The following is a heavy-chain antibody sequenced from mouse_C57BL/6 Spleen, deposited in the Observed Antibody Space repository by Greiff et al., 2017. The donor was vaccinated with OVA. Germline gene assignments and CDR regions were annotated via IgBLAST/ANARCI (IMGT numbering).Heavy chain of an antibody. D-gene: IGHD4-1*01. J-gene: IGHJ3*01. CDR2: IDPEDGET. CDR1: GFNIKGYY. V-gene: IGHV14-2*01. CDR3: TRLGHGSWFAY. Sequence: EVQLQQSGAELVKPGASVKLSCTASGFNIKGYYMHWVKQRTEQGLEWIGRIDPEDGETKYAQKFKGKATITADTSSNTAYLQLSSLTSEDTAVYYCTRLGHGSWFAYWGQGTMVTVSA.